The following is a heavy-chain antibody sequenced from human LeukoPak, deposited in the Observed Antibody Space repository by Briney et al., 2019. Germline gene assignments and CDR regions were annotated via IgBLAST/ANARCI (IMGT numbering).Heavy chain of an antibody. CDR2: IYPGDSDI. V-gene: IGHV5-51*01. CDR3: ARQEYCSGGSCYTWFDP. D-gene: IGHD2-15*01. Sequence: GESLKISCKGSGYRFSNYWIGWVRHMPGKGLEWMGMIYPGDSDIRYSPSFQGQVTISADRSISTAYLQWSSLKASDTAMYYCARQEYCSGGSCYTWFDPWGQGTLVTVSS. CDR1: GYRFSNYW. J-gene: IGHJ5*02.